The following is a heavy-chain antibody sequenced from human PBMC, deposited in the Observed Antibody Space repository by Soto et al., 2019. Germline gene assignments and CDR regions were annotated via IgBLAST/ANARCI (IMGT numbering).Heavy chain of an antibody. CDR2: IYYSGST. CDR3: ASPTLGAVDI. V-gene: IGHV4-39*01. CDR1: GGSISKSNYY. D-gene: IGHD3-16*01. Sequence: QLQLQESGPGLVKPSETLSLTCTVSGGSISKSNYYWGWIRQPPGNRLEWIGSIYYSGSTSYNSSLKSRVTISVDTSKNQFSLSLSSVTAADTAVYYCASPTLGAVDIWGQGTKVTVSS. J-gene: IGHJ3*02.